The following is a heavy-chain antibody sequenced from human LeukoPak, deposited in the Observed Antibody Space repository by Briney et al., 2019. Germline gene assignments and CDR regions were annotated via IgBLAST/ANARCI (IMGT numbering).Heavy chain of an antibody. V-gene: IGHV3-23*01. CDR3: ARDPYSGGYGDYYYYYMDL. D-gene: IGHD1-26*01. Sequence: PGGSLRLSCAASGFTLSSYAMSWVRQGPGKGLEWVSAISVSGNTYHADSVKGRFTISRDSSKNTLYLQMNSLRAEDTAVYYCARDPYSGGYGDYYYYYMDLWGQGTTVTISS. CDR1: GFTLSSYA. J-gene: IGHJ6*03. CDR2: ISVSGNT.